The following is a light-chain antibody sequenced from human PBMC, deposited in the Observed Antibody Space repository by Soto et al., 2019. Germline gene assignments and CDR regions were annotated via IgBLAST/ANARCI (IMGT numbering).Light chain of an antibody. CDR2: KNN. J-gene: IGLJ1*01. CDR3: AAWDATLSGYV. V-gene: IGLV1-47*01. CDR1: SSNIGTDD. Sequence: QSARTQPPSASGTPGQRVTISCSGSSSNIGTDDVFWYLQFPGTAPKLLIYKNNQRPSGVSDRFSGSKSGTSASLAISGLRSEDEADYYCAAWDATLSGYVFGTGTKVTVL.